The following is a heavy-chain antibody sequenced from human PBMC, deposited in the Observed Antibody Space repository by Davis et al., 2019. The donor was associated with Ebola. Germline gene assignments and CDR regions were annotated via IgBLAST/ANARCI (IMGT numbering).Heavy chain of an antibody. CDR2: IYTSGST. V-gene: IGHV4-59*10. CDR1: AGSFSGYY. CDR3: ARGAYGSGLD. D-gene: IGHD3-10*01. Sequence: PSETLSLTCAVYAGSFSGYYWSWIRQPAGKGLEWIGRIYTSGSTNYNPSLKSRVTMSVDTSKNQFSLKLSSVTAADTAVYYCARGAYGSGLDWGQGTMVTVSS. J-gene: IGHJ3*01.